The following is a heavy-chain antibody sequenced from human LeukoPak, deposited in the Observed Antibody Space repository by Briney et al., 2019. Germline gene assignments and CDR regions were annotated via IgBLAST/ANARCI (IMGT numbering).Heavy chain of an antibody. D-gene: IGHD5-24*01. Sequence: GASVKVSCKASGYTFTGYYMHWVRQAPGQGLEWMGWINPNSGGTNYAQKFQGRVTMTRDTSISTAYMELGRLRSDDTAVYYCASEKSGDGYNLDYWGQGTLVTVSS. CDR1: GYTFTGYY. J-gene: IGHJ4*02. V-gene: IGHV1-2*02. CDR2: INPNSGGT. CDR3: ASEKSGDGYNLDY.